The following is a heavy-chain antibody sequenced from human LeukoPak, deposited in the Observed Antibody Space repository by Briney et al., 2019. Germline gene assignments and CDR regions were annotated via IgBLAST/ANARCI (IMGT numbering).Heavy chain of an antibody. D-gene: IGHD3-22*01. CDR1: GGSISSGGYC. V-gene: IGHV4-31*03. CDR3: ARGWLYDYYYGMDV. J-gene: IGHJ6*02. CDR2: IYYSGST. Sequence: SETLSLTCTVSGGSISSGGYCWSWLRQHPGKGLEWIGYIYYSGSTYYNPSLKSRVTISVDTSKNQFSLKLSSVTAADTAVYYCARGWLYDYYYGMDVWGQGTTVTVSS.